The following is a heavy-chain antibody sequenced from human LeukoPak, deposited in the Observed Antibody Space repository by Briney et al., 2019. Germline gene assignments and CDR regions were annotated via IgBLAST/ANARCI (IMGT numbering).Heavy chain of an antibody. CDR3: ARSYNNAGYFYYGMDV. V-gene: IGHV4-59*08. D-gene: IGHD5-24*01. J-gene: IGHJ6*02. CDR1: GASISSYY. CDR2: IYYSGST. Sequence: SETLSLTCTVSGASISSYYWSWIRQPPGKGLEWIGYIYYSGSTDYNPSLKSRVTISLDTSKNQFSLRLSSVTAADTAVYYCARSYNNAGYFYYGMDVWGQGTTVTVSS.